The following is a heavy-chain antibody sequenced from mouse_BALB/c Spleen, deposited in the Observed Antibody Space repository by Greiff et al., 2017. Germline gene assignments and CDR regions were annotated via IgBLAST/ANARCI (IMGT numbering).Heavy chain of an antibody. J-gene: IGHJ4*01. V-gene: IGHV7-3*02. Sequence: EVQVVESGGGLVQPGGSLRLSCATSGFTFTDYYMSWVRQPPGKALEWLGFIRNKANGYTTEYSASVKGRFTISRDNSQSILYLQMNTLRAEDSATYYCARDSGIYGGYSFAMDYWGQGTSVTVSS. CDR1: GFTFTDYY. CDR3: ARDSGIYGGYSFAMDY. D-gene: IGHD2-3*01. CDR2: IRNKANGYTT.